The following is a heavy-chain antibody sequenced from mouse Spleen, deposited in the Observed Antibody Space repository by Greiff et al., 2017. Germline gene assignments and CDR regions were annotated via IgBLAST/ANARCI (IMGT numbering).Heavy chain of an antibody. CDR3: AKELFAY. Sequence: VQLQQSGPELVKPGASVKISCKASGYSFTGYYMNWVKQSPEKSLEWIGEINPSTGGTNYNQKFKAKATLTVDKSSSTAYMQLKSLTSEDSAVYDCAKELFAYWGQGTLVTGSA. CDR2: INPSTGGT. V-gene: IGHV1-42*01. CDR1: GYSFTGYY. J-gene: IGHJ3*01.